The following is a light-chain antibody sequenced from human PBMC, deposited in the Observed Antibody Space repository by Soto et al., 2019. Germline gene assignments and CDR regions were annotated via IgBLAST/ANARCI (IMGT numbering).Light chain of an antibody. CDR3: IQDHGFPLT. J-gene: IGKJ4*02. Sequence: AIQMTQSPSSLSASVGDRVTITCRATQAIRADLGWYQQKPGKAPKLLIYAASSLKSEVPSRFSGRGSGTDFTLTVSSLQPEDFSTYFFIQDHGFPLTFGGGTKVEIK. CDR1: QAIRAD. CDR2: AAS. V-gene: IGKV1-6*01.